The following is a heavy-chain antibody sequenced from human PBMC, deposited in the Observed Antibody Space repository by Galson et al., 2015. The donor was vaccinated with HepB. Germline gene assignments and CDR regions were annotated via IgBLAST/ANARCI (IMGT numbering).Heavy chain of an antibody. Sequence: SVKVSCKASGGTFSSYAISWVRQAPGQGLEWMGRIIPILGIANYAQKFQGRVTITADKSTSTAYMELSSLRSEDTAVYYCARNYYGSGSYTLVYGMDVWGQGTTVTVSS. J-gene: IGHJ6*02. CDR3: ARNYYGSGSYTLVYGMDV. V-gene: IGHV1-69*04. D-gene: IGHD3-10*01. CDR1: GGTFSSYA. CDR2: IIPILGIA.